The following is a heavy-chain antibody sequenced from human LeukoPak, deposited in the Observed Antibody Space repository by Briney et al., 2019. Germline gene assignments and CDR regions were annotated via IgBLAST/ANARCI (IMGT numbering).Heavy chain of an antibody. CDR3: VRGYFFGY. CDR2: IYPSDSDT. D-gene: IGHD3-22*01. CDR1: GYSFTTYW. V-gene: IGHV5-51*01. J-gene: IGHJ4*02. Sequence: GESLKISCKGSGYSFTTYWIGWVRQMPGKGLEWLGIIYPSDSDTKYSPSFQGQVTISADKSTSTAYLQWSSLKASDTAMYYCVRGYFFGYWGQGTLVTVSS.